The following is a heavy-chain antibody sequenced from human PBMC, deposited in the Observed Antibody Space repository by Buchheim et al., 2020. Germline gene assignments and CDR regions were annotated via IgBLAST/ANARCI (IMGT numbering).Heavy chain of an antibody. D-gene: IGHD4-11*01. Sequence: QVQLQESGPGLVKPSQTLSLTCAVSGGSISSGGYSWSWIRQPPGKGLEWIGYIYYSGSTYYNPSLKSRGTISVDTSKNQFSLKLSSVTAADTAVYYCARKYSNYEYNWFDPWGQGTL. V-gene: IGHV4-30-4*07. CDR2: IYYSGST. CDR1: GGSISSGGYS. J-gene: IGHJ5*02. CDR3: ARKYSNYEYNWFDP.